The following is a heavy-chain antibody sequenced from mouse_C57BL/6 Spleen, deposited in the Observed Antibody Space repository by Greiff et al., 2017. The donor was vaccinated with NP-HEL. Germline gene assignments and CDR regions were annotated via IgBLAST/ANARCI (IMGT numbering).Heavy chain of an antibody. CDR1: GYAFSSSW. Sequence: QVQLQQSGPELVKPGASVKISCKASGYAFSSSWMNWVKQRPGKGLEWIGRIYPGDGDTNYNGKFKGKATLTADKSSSTAYMQLSSLTSEDSAVYFCAREVITTSYYFDYWGQGTTLTVSS. D-gene: IGHD2-4*01. V-gene: IGHV1-82*01. J-gene: IGHJ2*01. CDR3: AREVITTSYYFDY. CDR2: IYPGDGDT.